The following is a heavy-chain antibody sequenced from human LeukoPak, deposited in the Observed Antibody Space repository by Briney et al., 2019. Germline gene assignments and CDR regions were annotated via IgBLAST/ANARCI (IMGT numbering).Heavy chain of an antibody. Sequence: SETLSLTCTVSGGSISSFHWNWIRQPAGKGLEWIGRFYNSGSTNYNPSLKSRVTMSVDTSKNQFSLRLNSVTAADTAEYYCARHKAVSGTGTFDYWGQGTLVTVSS. CDR2: FYNSGST. J-gene: IGHJ4*02. CDR3: ARHKAVSGTGTFDY. D-gene: IGHD6-19*01. V-gene: IGHV4-4*07. CDR1: GGSISSFH.